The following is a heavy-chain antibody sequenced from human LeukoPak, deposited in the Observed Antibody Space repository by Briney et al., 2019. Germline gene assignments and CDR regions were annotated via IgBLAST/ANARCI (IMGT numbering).Heavy chain of an antibody. V-gene: IGHV3-11*04. CDR1: GVTFSDYY. CDR2: IGTGGSIT. CDR3: ARILEAYHYSMDV. Sequence: PGGSLRLSCAASGVTFSDYYMSWIRQAPGKGLQWVSYIGTGGSITYYADSVKGRFTISRDNAKNSLYLQMNSLRVEDTAVYYCARILEAYHYSMDVWGKGTTVTVSS. J-gene: IGHJ6*03.